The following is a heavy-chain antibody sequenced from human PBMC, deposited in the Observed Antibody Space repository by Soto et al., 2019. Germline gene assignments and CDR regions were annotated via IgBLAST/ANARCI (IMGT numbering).Heavy chain of an antibody. V-gene: IGHV5-10-1*01. CDR2: IDASDSYT. J-gene: IGHJ4*02. D-gene: IGHD5-18*01. CDR1: GYSFTNSW. Sequence: GESLKISCKASGYSFTNSWISWVRQMPGKGLEWVGRIDASDSYTSYSPSFQGHVTISADKSISTAYLQWSSLKASDTAMYYCVRSKGGYSYGTPFDYWGQGTLVTVSS. CDR3: VRSKGGYSYGTPFDY.